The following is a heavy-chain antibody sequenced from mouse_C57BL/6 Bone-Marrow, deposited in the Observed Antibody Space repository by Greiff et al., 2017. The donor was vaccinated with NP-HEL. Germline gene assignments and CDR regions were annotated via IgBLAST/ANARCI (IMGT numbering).Heavy chain of an antibody. CDR2: IYIGNGYT. CDR1: GYTFTSYG. Sequence: EVKLVESGAELVRPGSSVKMSCKTSGYTFTSYGINWVKQRPGQGLEWIGYIYIGNGYTEYNEKFKGKATLTSDTSSSTAYMQLSSLTSEDSAIYFCAVYYYGSSFYWYFDVWGTGTTVTVSS. V-gene: IGHV1-58*01. D-gene: IGHD1-1*01. J-gene: IGHJ1*03. CDR3: AVYYYGSSFYWYFDV.